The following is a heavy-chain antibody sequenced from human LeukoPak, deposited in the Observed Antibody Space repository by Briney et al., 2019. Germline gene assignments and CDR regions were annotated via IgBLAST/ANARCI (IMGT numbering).Heavy chain of an antibody. CDR2: IYPGDSDT. Sequence: GESLKISCKGSGYSFTSYWIGWVRPLPGKGLEWMGIIYPGDSDTRYSPSFQGQVTISADKSITTAYLQWSSLKPSDTAMYYCARLPAVTTEPFDYWGQGTLVTVSS. J-gene: IGHJ4*02. CDR1: GYSFTSYW. D-gene: IGHD4-17*01. CDR3: ARLPAVTTEPFDY. V-gene: IGHV5-51*01.